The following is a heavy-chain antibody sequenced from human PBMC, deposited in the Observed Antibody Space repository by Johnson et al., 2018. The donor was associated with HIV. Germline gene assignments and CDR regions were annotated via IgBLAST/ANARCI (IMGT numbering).Heavy chain of an antibody. J-gene: IGHJ3*01. CDR1: GFTFSRYW. V-gene: IGHV3-7*01. CDR2: IKQDGSEK. D-gene: IGHD2-21*02. Sequence: VQLVESGGGLVQPGGSLRLSCAASGFTFSRYWMSWVRQAPGKGLEWVANIKQDGSEKYYVDSVKGRFTISRDNSQNTLYLQMNSLRPEDTAVYYCVKDWTRWVLTADAFDVWGPGTMVTVSS. CDR3: VKDWTRWVLTADAFDV.